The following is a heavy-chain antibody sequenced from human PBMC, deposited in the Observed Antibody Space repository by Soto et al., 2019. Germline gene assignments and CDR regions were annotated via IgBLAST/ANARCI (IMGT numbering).Heavy chain of an antibody. J-gene: IGHJ4*02. V-gene: IGHV3-23*01. D-gene: IGHD2-15*01. CDR1: GFTFNNYA. CDR2: ISATGGST. Sequence: SGGSLRLSCAASGFTFNNYAMNWVRQAPGKGLEWVATISATGGSTYYADSVKGRFTISRDNSKNTLYLQMNGLRVEDTAVYYCAKDRLPGNFDYWGQGTQVTVSS. CDR3: AKDRLPGNFDY.